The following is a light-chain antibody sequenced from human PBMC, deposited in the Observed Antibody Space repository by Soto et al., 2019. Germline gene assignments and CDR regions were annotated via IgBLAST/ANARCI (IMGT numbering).Light chain of an antibody. J-gene: IGLJ2*01. CDR1: SSDVGNYNY. CDR2: EVS. Sequence: QSALTQPASVSGSPGQSITISCTGTSSDVGNYNYVSWYQQHPGKAPKLMLYEVSNRPSGVSDRFSGSKSGNMASLSISGLQAEDEADYYCSSYTTSSTLVFGGGTKVTVL. V-gene: IGLV2-14*01. CDR3: SSYTTSSTLV.